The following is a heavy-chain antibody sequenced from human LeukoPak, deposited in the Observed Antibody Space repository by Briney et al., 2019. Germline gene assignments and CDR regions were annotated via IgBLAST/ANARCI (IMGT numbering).Heavy chain of an antibody. Sequence: SAKVSCTPSRGTFSSYTISRVPQAPGPGLEWMGRMIPILGIATYAQTLHGRVTITAEKSTRTAYTYMSSLRSVAPALSYCARGVGYSSIWEDDWGQGTLVTVSS. CDR3: ARGVGYSSIWEDD. V-gene: IGHV1-69*02. J-gene: IGHJ4*02. CDR2: MIPILGIA. D-gene: IGHD6-13*01. CDR1: RGTFSSYT.